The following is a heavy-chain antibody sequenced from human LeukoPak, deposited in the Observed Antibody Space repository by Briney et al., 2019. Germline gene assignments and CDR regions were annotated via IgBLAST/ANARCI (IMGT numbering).Heavy chain of an antibody. Sequence: PSETLSLTCTVSGGSISSSNYYWGWIRQPPGKGLECIGSIYYSGSTYYNPSLKSRVTISVDTSKNQFSLKLSSVTAADTAVYYCARTKAAGRAFDIWGQGTMVTVSS. V-gene: IGHV4-39*07. CDR3: ARTKAAGRAFDI. J-gene: IGHJ3*02. CDR2: IYYSGST. D-gene: IGHD6-13*01. CDR1: GGSISSSNYY.